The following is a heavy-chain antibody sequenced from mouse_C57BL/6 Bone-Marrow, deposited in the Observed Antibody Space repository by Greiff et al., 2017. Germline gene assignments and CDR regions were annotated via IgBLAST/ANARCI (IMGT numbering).Heavy chain of an antibody. CDR2: ISDGGSYT. D-gene: IGHD1-1*01. CDR1: GFTFSSYA. Sequence: EVKLVESGGGLVKPGGSLKLSCAASGFTFSSYAMSWVRQTPEKRLEWVATISDGGSYTYYPDNVKGRFTISRDYAKNNQYLQMSQLKSEDTAMYCCTRAAVVPFDYWGQGTTLTVSS. V-gene: IGHV5-4*03. J-gene: IGHJ2*01. CDR3: TRAAVVPFDY.